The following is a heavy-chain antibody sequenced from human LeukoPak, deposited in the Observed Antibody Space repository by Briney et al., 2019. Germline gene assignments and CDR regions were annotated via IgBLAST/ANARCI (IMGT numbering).Heavy chain of an antibody. J-gene: IGHJ5*02. Sequence: SQTLSLTCTVSGGSISSGGYYWSWIRQPPGKGLEWIGYISHSGSTYYNPSLKSRVTISVDRSKNQFFLRLSSVTAADTAVYYCAQTSGSSGWDWFDPWGQGTLVTVSS. V-gene: IGHV4-30-2*01. D-gene: IGHD6-19*01. CDR2: ISHSGST. CDR1: GGSISSGGYY. CDR3: AQTSGSSGWDWFDP.